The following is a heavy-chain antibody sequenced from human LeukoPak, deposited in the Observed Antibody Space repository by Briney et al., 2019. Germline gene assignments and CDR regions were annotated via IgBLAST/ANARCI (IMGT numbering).Heavy chain of an antibody. V-gene: IGHV4-4*09. J-gene: IGHJ6*03. CDR2: FYTSANT. D-gene: IGHD3-22*01. CDR3: PRGLRDEERHYGYYYMDV. CDR1: GDSVSGYY. Sequence: PSDTLSLTCTVSGDSVSGYYGSWIRQPPGKGLEWIGYFYTSANTNYNPSLKSRVTMSVDTSKNQFSLKLTSVTAADTAVYYCPRGLRDEERHYGYYYMDVWGKGTTVTVSS.